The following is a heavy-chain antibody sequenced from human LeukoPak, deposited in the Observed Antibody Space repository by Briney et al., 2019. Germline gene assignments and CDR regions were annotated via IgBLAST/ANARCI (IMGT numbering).Heavy chain of an antibody. CDR1: GGSISSSSYY. V-gene: IGHV4-39*01. Sequence: SETLSLTCTVSGGSISSSSYYWGWIRQPPGKGLEWIGSIYYSGSTYYNPSLKSRVTISVDTSKNQFSLKLSSVTAADTAVYYCARVPQLGWIDPWGQGTLVTVSS. J-gene: IGHJ5*02. CDR2: IYYSGST. CDR3: ARVPQLGWIDP. D-gene: IGHD6-6*01.